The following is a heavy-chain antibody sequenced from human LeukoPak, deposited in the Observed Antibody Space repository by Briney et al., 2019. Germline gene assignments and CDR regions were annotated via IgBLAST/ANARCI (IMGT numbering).Heavy chain of an antibody. D-gene: IGHD3-10*01. J-gene: IGHJ6*03. CDR1: GGSFSGYY. V-gene: IGHV4-34*01. CDR2: INHSGST. CDR3: ARERKGYYGSGSYYNGVRGYYYYYMDV. Sequence: KPSETLSLTCAVYGGSFSGYYWSWIRQPPGKGLEWIGEINHSGSTNYNPSLKSRVTISVDTSKNQFSLKLSSVTAADTAVYYCARERKGYYGSGSYYNGVRGYYYYYMDVWGKGTTVTVSS.